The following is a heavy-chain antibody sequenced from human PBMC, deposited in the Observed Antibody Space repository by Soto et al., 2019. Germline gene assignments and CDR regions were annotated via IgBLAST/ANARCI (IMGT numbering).Heavy chain of an antibody. V-gene: IGHV4-31*03. Sequence: SETLSLTCTVSGGSISSGGYYWSWIRQHPGKGLEWIGYIYYSGSTYYNPSLKSRVTISVDTSKNQFSLKLSSVTAADTAVYYCARDKEAMTPGTFDIWGQGTMVTVSS. CDR2: IYYSGST. CDR1: GGSISSGGYY. D-gene: IGHD4-17*01. CDR3: ARDKEAMTPGTFDI. J-gene: IGHJ3*02.